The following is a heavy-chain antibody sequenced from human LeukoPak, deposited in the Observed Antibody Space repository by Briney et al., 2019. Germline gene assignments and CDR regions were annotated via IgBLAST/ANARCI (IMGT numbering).Heavy chain of an antibody. CDR1: GFTFSSYE. V-gene: IGHV3-48*03. CDR3: ARGGTQLTGDSSGAFDN. J-gene: IGHJ3*02. CDR2: ISSSGSTI. D-gene: IGHD7-27*01. Sequence: GGSLRLSCAASGFTFSSYEMNWVRQAPGKGLEWVSYISSSGSTIYYADSVKGRFTISRDNAKNSLYLQMNSLRAEDTVVYYCARGGTQLTGDSSGAFDNWGQGTMVTVSS.